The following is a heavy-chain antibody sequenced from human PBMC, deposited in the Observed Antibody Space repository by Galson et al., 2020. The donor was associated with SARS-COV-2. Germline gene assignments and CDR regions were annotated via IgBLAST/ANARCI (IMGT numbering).Heavy chain of an antibody. Sequence: SETLSLTCAVSGYSISTTNYWGWVRQPPGKGLEWIGSIYPSGSTYYNPSLKSRVTISLDTSRNQFSLTLHSVTAAHTALYYCARQGVNMIVLVTVPGWFFDLWGRGTLVSVSS. CDR2: IYPSGST. J-gene: IGHJ2*01. CDR3: ARQGVNMIVLVTVPGWFFDL. V-gene: IGHV4-38-2*01. CDR1: GYSISTTNY. D-gene: IGHD3-22*01.